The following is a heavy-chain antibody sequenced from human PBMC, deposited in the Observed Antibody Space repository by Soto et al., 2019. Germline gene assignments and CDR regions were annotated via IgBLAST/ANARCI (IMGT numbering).Heavy chain of an antibody. Sequence: PGGSLRLSCAASGFTFSIYGMHWVRQAPGKGLEWVASIWYDGSVQYYADSVKGRFTISRDNFQNTLHLQMNSLRAEDTAVYYCAKGVGYCTNAVCSPSYYFDYWGRGTLVTVSS. V-gene: IGHV3-30*02. CDR2: IWYDGSVQ. CDR3: AKGVGYCTNAVCSPSYYFDY. J-gene: IGHJ4*02. D-gene: IGHD2-8*01. CDR1: GFTFSIYG.